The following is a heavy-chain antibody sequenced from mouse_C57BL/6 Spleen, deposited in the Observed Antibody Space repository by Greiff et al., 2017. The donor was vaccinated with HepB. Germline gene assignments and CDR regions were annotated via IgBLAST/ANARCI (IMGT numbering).Heavy chain of an antibody. CDR1: GYAFTNYL. J-gene: IGHJ1*03. Sequence: QVQLQQSGAELVRPGTSVKVSCKASGYAFTNYLIEWVKQRPGQGLEWIGVINPGSGGTNYNEKFKGKATLTADKSSSTAYMQLSSLTSEDSAVYVCARREASTVVGFDVWGTGTTVTVSS. V-gene: IGHV1-54*01. CDR3: ARREASTVVGFDV. CDR2: INPGSGGT. D-gene: IGHD1-1*01.